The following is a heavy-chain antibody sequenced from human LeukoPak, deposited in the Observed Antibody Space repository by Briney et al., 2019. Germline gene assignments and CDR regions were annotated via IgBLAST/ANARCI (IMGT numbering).Heavy chain of an antibody. CDR1: GFTFSNYA. J-gene: IGHJ3*01. V-gene: IGHV3-23*01. D-gene: IGHD3-9*01. CDR3: AKHQGAFQYYVWAADAFDV. Sequence: PGGSLRLSCAASGFTFSNYAMSWVRQAPGQGLEWVAGTNGGNVRPQYADSVKGRFTVYRDNSKATLYLEMSGLRAEDTAIYHCAKHQGAFQYYVWAADAFDVWGQGTVVSVSS. CDR2: TNGGNVRP.